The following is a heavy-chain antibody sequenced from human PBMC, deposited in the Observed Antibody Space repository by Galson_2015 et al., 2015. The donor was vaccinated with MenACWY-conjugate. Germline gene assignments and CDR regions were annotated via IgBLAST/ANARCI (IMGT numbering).Heavy chain of an antibody. J-gene: IGHJ4*02. CDR1: GGTFSSYA. CDR2: IIPILGIA. CDR3: ARERGDIAAAGNFDY. Sequence: SVKVSCKASGGTFSSYAISWVRQAPGQGLEWMGRIIPILGIANYAQKFQGRVTITADKSTSTAYMELSSLRSEDTAVYYCARERGDIAAAGNFDYWGQGTLVTVSS. V-gene: IGHV1-69*04. D-gene: IGHD6-13*01.